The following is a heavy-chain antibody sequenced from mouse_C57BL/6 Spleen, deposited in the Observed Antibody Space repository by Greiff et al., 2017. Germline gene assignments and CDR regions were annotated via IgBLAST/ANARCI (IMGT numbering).Heavy chain of an antibody. Sequence: QVQLQQSGAELVRPGASVTLSCKASGYTFTDYEMHWVKQTPVHGLEWIGAIDPETGGTAYNQKFKGKAILTADKSSSTAYMELRSLTSEDSAVYYCTRGYSNYDAMDYWGQGTSVTVSS. J-gene: IGHJ4*01. CDR2: IDPETGGT. V-gene: IGHV1-15*01. D-gene: IGHD2-5*01. CDR1: GYTFTDYE. CDR3: TRGYSNYDAMDY.